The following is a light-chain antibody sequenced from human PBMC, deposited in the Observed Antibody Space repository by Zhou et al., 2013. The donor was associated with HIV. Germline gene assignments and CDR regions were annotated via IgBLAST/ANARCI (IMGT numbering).Light chain of an antibody. V-gene: IGKV1-12*01. CDR1: QDVSSW. CDR2: SAS. J-gene: IGKJ2*03. CDR3: QQYDSSSRSS. Sequence: DVQLTQSPSSVSASVGDRVIITCRASQDVSSWLAWYQQKPGKAPQLLIYSASSLQSGVPSRFSGSGSGTEFILTISSLQPDDFATYYCQQYDSSSRSSFGQGTKLEIK.